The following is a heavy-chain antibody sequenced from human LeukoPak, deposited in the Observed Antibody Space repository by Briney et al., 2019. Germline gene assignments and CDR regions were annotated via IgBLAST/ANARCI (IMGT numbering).Heavy chain of an antibody. CDR1: GYTFTGYY. J-gene: IGHJ6*02. Sequence: GASVKVSCKASGYTFTGYYMHWVRQAPGQGLEWMGWINPNSGGTNYAQKFQGWVTMTRDTSISTAYMELSRLRSDDTAVYYCAREGGGGSFYDYYYYGMDVWGQGTTVTVSS. D-gene: IGHD2-15*01. CDR3: AREGGGGSFYDYYYYGMDV. V-gene: IGHV1-2*04. CDR2: INPNSGGT.